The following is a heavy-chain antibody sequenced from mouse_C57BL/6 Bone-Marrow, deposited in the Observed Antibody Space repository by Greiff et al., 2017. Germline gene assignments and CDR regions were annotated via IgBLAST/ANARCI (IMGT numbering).Heavy chain of an antibody. Sequence: VHLVASEGGLVQPGSSMKLSCTASGFTFSDYYMAWVRQVPEKGLEWVANINYDGSSTYYLDSLKSRFIISRDNAKNILYLQMSSLKSEDTATYYCARAGSTHWYFDVWGTGTTVTVSS. D-gene: IGHD1-1*01. CDR3: ARAGSTHWYFDV. CDR2: INYDGSST. V-gene: IGHV5-16*01. J-gene: IGHJ1*03. CDR1: GFTFSDYY.